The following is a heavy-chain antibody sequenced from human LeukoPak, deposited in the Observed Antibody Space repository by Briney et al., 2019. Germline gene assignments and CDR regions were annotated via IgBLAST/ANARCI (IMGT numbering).Heavy chain of an antibody. Sequence: PSETLSLTCAVYGGSFSGYYWSWIRQPPGKGLEWIGEINHSGSTNYNPSLKSRVTISVDTSKNQFSLKLSSVTAADTAVYYCAKLGYDFWSGSAYYYYYMDVWGKGTTVTVSS. CDR3: AKLGYDFWSGSAYYYYYMDV. V-gene: IGHV4-34*01. CDR2: INHSGST. CDR1: GGSFSGYY. J-gene: IGHJ6*03. D-gene: IGHD3-3*01.